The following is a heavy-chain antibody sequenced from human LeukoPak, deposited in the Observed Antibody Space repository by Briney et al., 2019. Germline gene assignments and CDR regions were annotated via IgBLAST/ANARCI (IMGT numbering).Heavy chain of an antibody. CDR3: AKFTLNYCSSTSCYGDYYYYYGMDV. V-gene: IGHV3-23*01. Sequence: PGGSLRLSCAVSGFTFSSYAMSWVRQAPGKGLEWVSAISSGGNTYYADSVKGRFTISRDNSKNTLYLQMNSLRAEDTAVYYCAKFTLNYCSSTSCYGDYYYYYGMDVWGQGTTVTVSS. CDR1: GFTFSSYA. J-gene: IGHJ6*02. CDR2: ISSGGNT. D-gene: IGHD2-2*01.